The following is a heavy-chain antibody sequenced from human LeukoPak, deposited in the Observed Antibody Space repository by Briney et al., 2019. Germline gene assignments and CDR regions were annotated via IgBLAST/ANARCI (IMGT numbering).Heavy chain of an antibody. Sequence: GSLRLSCAASGFTFSTYSMNWVRQAPGKGLEWVSLISSSSYYIYYSDPVKGRFTISRDNAKNSLYLQMNSLRAEDTAVYYCARVRFKKKEIREASDIWGQGTMVTVSS. CDR1: GFTFSTYS. CDR3: ARVRFKKKEIREASDI. V-gene: IGHV3-21*01. CDR2: ISSSSYYI. D-gene: IGHD3-16*01. J-gene: IGHJ3*02.